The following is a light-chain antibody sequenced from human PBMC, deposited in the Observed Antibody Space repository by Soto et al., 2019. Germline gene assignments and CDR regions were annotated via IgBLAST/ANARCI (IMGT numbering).Light chain of an antibody. CDR1: QSVSSTF. V-gene: IGKV3-20*01. CDR2: GAS. J-gene: IGKJ4*01. Sequence: EIVLTQSPGTLSLSPGERATLSCRASQSVSSTFLAWSQQKPGQAPRLLIDGASSRATGIPDRFSGSGSGTDFTLTISRLEPEDFAVYYCQQYGTSPLTFGGGTKVEIK. CDR3: QQYGTSPLT.